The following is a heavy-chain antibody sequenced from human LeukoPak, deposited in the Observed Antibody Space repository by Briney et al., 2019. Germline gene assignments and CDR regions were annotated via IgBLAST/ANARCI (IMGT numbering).Heavy chain of an antibody. D-gene: IGHD2-2*01. Sequence: PGGSLRLSCEASGFTFSSNYMSWVRQAPGKGLEWVSVIYSGGSTYYADSVKGRFTISRDNSKNTLYLQMNSLRAEDTAVYYCAREAGYCSSTSCYVYYYGMDVWGQGTTVTVSS. J-gene: IGHJ6*02. CDR2: IYSGGST. V-gene: IGHV3-53*01. CDR3: AREAGYCSSTSCYVYYYGMDV. CDR1: GFTFSSNY.